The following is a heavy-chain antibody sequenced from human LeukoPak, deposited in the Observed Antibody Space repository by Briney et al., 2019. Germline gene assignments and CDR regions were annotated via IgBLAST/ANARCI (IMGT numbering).Heavy chain of an antibody. D-gene: IGHD3-10*01. CDR3: ARVRMYYYGSGSFTLYYFDY. CDR1: GRSISSSSYY. J-gene: IGHJ4*02. Sequence: NPSETLSLTCTVSGRSISSSSYYWSWFRQPPGKGLGWIGYICYSVRSNCNPSLKSRVSISVDTSKNQLTLKLSSVTAADTALYYCARVRMYYYGSGSFTLYYFDYWGQGTLVTLSS. CDR2: ICYSVRS. V-gene: IGHV4-61*01.